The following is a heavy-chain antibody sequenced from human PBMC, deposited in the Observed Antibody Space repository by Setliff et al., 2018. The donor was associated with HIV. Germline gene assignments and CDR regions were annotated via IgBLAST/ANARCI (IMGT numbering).Heavy chain of an antibody. J-gene: IGHJ3*02. V-gene: IGHV4-59*01. Sequence: ASETLSLTCTVSGGSISGYYWSWIRQPQGKGLEWIGYITYSGSNKYNPSLKSRVTISIYTSKNQFSLKLSSVTPADTAVYYRASHAPYTSSWNAAAFDIWGQGTMVTVSS. D-gene: IGHD6-13*01. CDR2: ITYSGSN. CDR3: ASHAPYTSSWNAAAFDI. CDR1: GGSISGYY.